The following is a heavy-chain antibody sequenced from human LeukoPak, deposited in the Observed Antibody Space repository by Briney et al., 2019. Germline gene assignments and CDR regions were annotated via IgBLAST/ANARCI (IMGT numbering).Heavy chain of an antibody. D-gene: IGHD2-15*01. CDR2: IYYSGST. V-gene: IGHV4-59*08. J-gene: IGHJ3*02. CDR1: GGSINSYY. Sequence: SETLSLTCTVSGGSINSYYWSWIRQPPGKGLEWIGYIYYSGSTNYNPSLKSRVTISVDTSNNKFSLKLTPLTAADTAVYYCVRHLSAGRPAFDIWAKGQWSPSLQ. CDR3: VRHLSAGRPAFDI.